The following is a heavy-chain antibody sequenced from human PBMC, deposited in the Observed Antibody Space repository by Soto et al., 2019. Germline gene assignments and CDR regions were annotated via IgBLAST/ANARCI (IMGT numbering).Heavy chain of an antibody. V-gene: IGHV4-30-4*01. Sequence: SETLSLTCTVSGASISSGDYYWSWIRQPPGKGLEWIGYIYYSGSTYYNPSLKSRLAISVDTSRNQFSLRLNSVTAADTAVYYCARLGDSSGAGYFDYWGQGTLVTVSS. CDR2: IYYSGST. J-gene: IGHJ4*02. CDR3: ARLGDSSGAGYFDY. D-gene: IGHD3-22*01. CDR1: GASISSGDYY.